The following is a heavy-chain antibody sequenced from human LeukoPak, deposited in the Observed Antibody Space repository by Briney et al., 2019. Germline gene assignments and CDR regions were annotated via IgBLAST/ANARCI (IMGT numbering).Heavy chain of an antibody. V-gene: IGHV1-46*01. CDR3: ARAAPLAQFGELQFDY. D-gene: IGHD3-10*01. CDR1: GYTFTSYY. CDR2: INPSGGST. Sequence: ASVKVSCKASGYTFTSYYMHWVRQAPGQGLEWMGIINPSGGSTSYAQKFQGRVTMTRDMSTSTVYMELSSLRSGDTAVYYCARAAPLAQFGELQFDYWGQGTLVTVSS. J-gene: IGHJ4*02.